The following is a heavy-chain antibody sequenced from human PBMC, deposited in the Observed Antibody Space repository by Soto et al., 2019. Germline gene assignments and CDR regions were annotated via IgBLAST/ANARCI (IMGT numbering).Heavy chain of an antibody. D-gene: IGHD6-19*01. CDR2: IYHSGSP. J-gene: IGHJ4*02. Sequence: QLQLQESGSGLVKPSQTLSLTCAVSGGSIISGGSSWSSIRQPPGKGLEWIGYIYHSGSPYYSPSLTSRVTISVDRSKNQFSLKLSSVTAADTAVYYCARAGDSSGPVALGYWGQGTLVTVSS. CDR3: ARAGDSSGPVALGY. V-gene: IGHV4-30-2*01. CDR1: GGSIISGGSS.